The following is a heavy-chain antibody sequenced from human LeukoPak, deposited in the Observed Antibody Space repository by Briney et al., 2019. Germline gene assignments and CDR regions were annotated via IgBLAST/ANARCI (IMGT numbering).Heavy chain of an antibody. CDR1: GNSISSGYY. Sequence: SETLSLTCTVSGNSISSGYYWDWIRQPPGKGLEWIGNMYHSGNTYYNPSLKSRVTISVDTSKNQFSLKLSSVTAADTAVYYCARKESGSNYYFDYWGQGTLVTVSS. D-gene: IGHD2-15*01. J-gene: IGHJ4*02. CDR2: MYHSGNT. CDR3: ARKESGSNYYFDY. V-gene: IGHV4-38-2*02.